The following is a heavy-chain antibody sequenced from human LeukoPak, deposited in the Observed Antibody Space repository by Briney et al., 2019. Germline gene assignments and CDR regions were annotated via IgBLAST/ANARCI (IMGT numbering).Heavy chain of an antibody. J-gene: IGHJ4*02. CDR3: ARVYYYDSSGYPPPPDY. CDR2: IKQDGSEK. CDR1: GFTFSSYW. V-gene: IGHV3-7*01. D-gene: IGHD3-22*01. Sequence: GGSLRLSCAASGFTFSSYWMSWVRQAPGKGLEWVANIKQDGSEKYYVDSVKGRFTISRDNAKNSLYLQMNSLRAEDTAVYYCARVYYYDSSGYPPPPDYWGQGTLVTVSS.